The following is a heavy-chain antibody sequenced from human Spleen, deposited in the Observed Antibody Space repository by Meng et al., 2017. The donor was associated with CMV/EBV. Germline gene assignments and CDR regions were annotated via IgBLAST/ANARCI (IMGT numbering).Heavy chain of an antibody. D-gene: IGHD1-26*01. Sequence: GGSLRLSCAASGFTVSSNYMSWVRQAPGKGLEWVGRIKSKIDGGTTDYAAPVKGRFITSRDDSKNTLYLQMNSLKIEDTALYYCTSGWEAPYWGQGTLVTVSS. J-gene: IGHJ4*02. V-gene: IGHV3-15*01. CDR2: IKSKIDGGTT. CDR3: TSGWEAPY. CDR1: GFTVSSNY.